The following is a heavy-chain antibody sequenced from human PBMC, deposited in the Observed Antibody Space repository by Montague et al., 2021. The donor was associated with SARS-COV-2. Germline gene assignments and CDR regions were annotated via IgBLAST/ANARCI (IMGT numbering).Heavy chain of an antibody. CDR1: GDSVSSNSAT. D-gene: IGHD6-13*01. V-gene: IGHV6-1*01. CDR3: VRGIEAAGFYDY. J-gene: IGHJ4*02. Sequence: CAISGDSVSSNSATWNWIRQSPSRGLGWLGRTYYRSMWKSDYARSVKSRIAINPDTSKNQFSLQLSSVTPEDTALYYCVRGIEAAGFYDYWGQGTLVTVSS. CDR2: TYYRSMWKS.